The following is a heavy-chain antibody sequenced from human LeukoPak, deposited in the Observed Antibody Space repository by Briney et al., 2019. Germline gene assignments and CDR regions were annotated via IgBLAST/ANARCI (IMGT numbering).Heavy chain of an antibody. CDR2: INPNSGGT. CDR3: ARQSIAARPIWYYYYYMDV. Sequence: ASMKVSCKASGYTFTNYYMHWVRQAPGQGLEWMGWINPNSGGTNYAQKFQGRVTMTRDTSICTAYMELSRLRSDDTAVYYCARQSIAARPIWYYYYYMDVWGKGTTVTVSS. CDR1: GYTFTNYY. D-gene: IGHD6-6*01. V-gene: IGHV1-2*02. J-gene: IGHJ6*03.